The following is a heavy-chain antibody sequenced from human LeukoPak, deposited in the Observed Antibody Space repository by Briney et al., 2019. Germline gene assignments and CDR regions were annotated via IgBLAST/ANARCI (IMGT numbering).Heavy chain of an antibody. CDR2: IYYSGST. J-gene: IGHJ4*02. Sequence: SETLSLNCAVYGGSSSNYYWSWIRQPPGKGLEWIGYIYYSGSTNYNPSLKSRVTISVDTSKNQFSLRLSSVTAADTAVYYCARVTGYMTEDYFDYWGQGTLITVSS. V-gene: IGHV4-59*01. D-gene: IGHD6-13*01. CDR1: GGSSSNYY. CDR3: ARVTGYMTEDYFDY.